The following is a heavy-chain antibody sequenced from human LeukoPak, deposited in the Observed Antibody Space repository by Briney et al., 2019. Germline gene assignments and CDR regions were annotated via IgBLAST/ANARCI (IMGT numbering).Heavy chain of an antibody. J-gene: IGHJ4*02. CDR2: IYPGDSNT. CDR3: ARLDLVVAGLGDY. CDR1: GYRFTSYW. V-gene: IGHV5-51*07. D-gene: IGHD2-15*01. Sequence: GESLKISCEGSGYRFTSYWIGWVHQMPGKGLEWMGIIYPGDSNTRYSPSFQGQVTISADKSINTAYLQWTSLKASDTAMYYCARLDLVVAGLGDYWGQGTLVTVSS.